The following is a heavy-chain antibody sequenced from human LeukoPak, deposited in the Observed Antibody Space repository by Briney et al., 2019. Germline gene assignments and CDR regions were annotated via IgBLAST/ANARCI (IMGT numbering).Heavy chain of an antibody. V-gene: IGHV1-46*01. CDR1: GYTFTSYY. J-gene: IGHJ4*02. CDR3: AREQQLEPFDY. Sequence: ASVKVSCKASGYTFTSYYMHWVRQAPGQGLEWMGIINPSGGSTSYAQKFQGRVTMTRDTSTSTVYMELSSLKSEDTAVYYCAREQQLEPFDYWGQGTLVTVSS. CDR2: INPSGGST. D-gene: IGHD6-13*01.